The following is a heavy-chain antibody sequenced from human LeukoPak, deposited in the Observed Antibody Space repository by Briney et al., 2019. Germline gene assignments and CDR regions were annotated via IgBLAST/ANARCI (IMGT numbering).Heavy chain of an antibody. CDR1: GFTFSSYA. Sequence: GGSLRLSCAASGFTFSSYAMSWVRQAPGKGLEWVSAISGSGGSTYYAGSVKGRFTISRDNSKNTLYLQMNSLRAEDTAVYYCAKEDSYDFWSGSDLMDVWGQGTTVTVSS. D-gene: IGHD3-3*01. V-gene: IGHV3-23*01. CDR2: ISGSGGST. J-gene: IGHJ6*02. CDR3: AKEDSYDFWSGSDLMDV.